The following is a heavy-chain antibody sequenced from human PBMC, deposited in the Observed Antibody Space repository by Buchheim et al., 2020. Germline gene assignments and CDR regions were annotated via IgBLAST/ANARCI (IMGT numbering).Heavy chain of an antibody. V-gene: IGHV3-23*01. CDR1: GFTFSNYA. CDR3: ASPPFRGVFDY. J-gene: IGHJ4*02. Sequence: EVQLLESGGGLVQPGGSLRLSCAASGFTFSNYAMSWVRQAPGKGLEWVSAISGNGGSTYYVDSVKGRFTISKANSENQVYRQMNSLRAEDTAVYYCASPPFRGVFDYWGQGTL. D-gene: IGHD3-10*01. CDR2: ISGNGGST.